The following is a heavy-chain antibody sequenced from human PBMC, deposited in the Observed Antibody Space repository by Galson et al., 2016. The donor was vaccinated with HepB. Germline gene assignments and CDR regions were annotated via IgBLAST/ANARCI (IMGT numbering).Heavy chain of an antibody. Sequence: SLRLSCAASGFIFNNAWMNWVRQAPGTGLEWVGRIKRKTDGGTTDYTVPVKGRFTISRDDSINTLYLQMNSLKTEDTAVYYCTAGVPFAYWGQGTLVTVSS. D-gene: IGHD2-8*01. CDR3: TAGVPFAY. CDR2: IKRKTDGGTT. CDR1: GFIFNNAW. V-gene: IGHV3-15*07. J-gene: IGHJ4*02.